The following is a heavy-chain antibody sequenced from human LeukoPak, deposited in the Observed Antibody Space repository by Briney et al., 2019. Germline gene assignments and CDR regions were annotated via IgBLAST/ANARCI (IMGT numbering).Heavy chain of an antibody. CDR3: ANDRSCTNDICHGDSDY. V-gene: IGHV3-23*01. CDR2: ISGSGGST. J-gene: IGHJ4*02. Sequence: PGGCLRLSCAAFGFTFSSYAVSWVRQAPGKGLEWVSSISGSGGSTYSADSVKGRFTISRDNSKNTLYLQMNSLRAEDTALYYCANDRSCTNDICHGDSDYWGQGTLVTVSS. CDR1: GFTFSSYA. D-gene: IGHD2-8*01.